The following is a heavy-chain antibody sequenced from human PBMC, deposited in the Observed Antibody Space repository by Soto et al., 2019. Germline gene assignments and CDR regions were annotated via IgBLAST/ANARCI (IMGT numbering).Heavy chain of an antibody. J-gene: IGHJ5*02. CDR3: ARHGFYGDYSSNYFDP. CDR1: GYSFTNYW. CDR2: IYPSDSDT. Sequence: GESLKISCNGSGYSFTNYWISWVRQMPWKGLEYMGIIYPSDSDTRYSPSFQGQVTISADKSISTAYLQWSSLKASDTAIYYCARHGFYGDYSSNYFDPWGQGTLVTVSS. V-gene: IGHV5-51*01. D-gene: IGHD4-17*01.